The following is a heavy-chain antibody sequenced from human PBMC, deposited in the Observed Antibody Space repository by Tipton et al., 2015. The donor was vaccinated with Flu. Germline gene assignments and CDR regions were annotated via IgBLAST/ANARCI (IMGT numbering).Heavy chain of an antibody. V-gene: IGHV3-21*04. D-gene: IGHD3-10*01. J-gene: IGHJ6*02. CDR2: ISSSSSYI. CDR1: GFTFSSYS. CDR3: ASSYGSESYYYYGMDV. Sequence: SLRLSCAASGFTFSSYSMDWVRQAPGKGLEWVSSISSSSSYIYYADSVKGRFTISRDNAKNSLYLQMNSLRAEDAAVYYCASSYGSESYYYYGMDVWGQGTTVTVSS.